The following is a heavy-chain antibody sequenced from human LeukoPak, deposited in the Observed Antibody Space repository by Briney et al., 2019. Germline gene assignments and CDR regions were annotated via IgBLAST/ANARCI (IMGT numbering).Heavy chain of an antibody. CDR3: ARDLWGIYDSSGD. CDR2: ISSSGSTI. CDR1: GFTFSDYH. Sequence: KPGGSLRLSCAASGFTFSDYHMSWIRQAPGKGLEWVAYISSSGSTICYADSVKGRFTVSRDNAKSSLYLQMNSLRAEDTAVYYCARDLWGIYDSSGDWGQGTLVTVSS. J-gene: IGHJ4*02. D-gene: IGHD3-22*01. V-gene: IGHV3-11*04.